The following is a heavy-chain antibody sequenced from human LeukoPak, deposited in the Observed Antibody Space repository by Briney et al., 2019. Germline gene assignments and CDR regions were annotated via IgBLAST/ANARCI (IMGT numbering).Heavy chain of an antibody. CDR1: GFTFSSYA. D-gene: IGHD6-6*01. Sequence: PGRSLRLSCAASGFTFSSYAMHWVRQAPGKGLEWVAVISYDGSNKYYADSVKGRFTISRDNSKNTLYLQMNSLRAEDTAVYYCARGSSIAAPLGFDYWGQGTLVTVSS. CDR3: ARGSSIAAPLGFDY. V-gene: IGHV3-30*01. J-gene: IGHJ4*02. CDR2: ISYDGSNK.